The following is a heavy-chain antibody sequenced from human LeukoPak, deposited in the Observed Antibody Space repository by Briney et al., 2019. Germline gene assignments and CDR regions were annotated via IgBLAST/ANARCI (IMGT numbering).Heavy chain of an antibody. CDR3: ASRGDGSGSYYSSYYYYGMDV. D-gene: IGHD3-10*01. CDR2: IYHSGST. Sequence: SETLSLTCAVSGGSISSSNWWSWVRQPPGKGLEWIGEIYHSGSTNYNPSLKSRVTISVDKSKNQFSLKLSSVTAADTAVCYCASRGDGSGSYYSSYYYYGMDVWGQGTTVTVSS. V-gene: IGHV4-4*02. J-gene: IGHJ6*02. CDR1: GGSISSSNW.